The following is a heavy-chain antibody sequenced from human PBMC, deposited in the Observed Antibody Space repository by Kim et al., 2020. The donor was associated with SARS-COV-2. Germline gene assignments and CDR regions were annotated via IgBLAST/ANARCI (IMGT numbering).Heavy chain of an antibody. CDR3: ARAGDCSGGSCYYDY. D-gene: IGHD2-15*01. J-gene: IGHJ4*02. Sequence: PSLKSRVTISVDTAKNQFSLKLSSVTAADTAVYYCARAGDCSGGSCYYDYWGQGTLVTVSS. V-gene: IGHV4-34*01.